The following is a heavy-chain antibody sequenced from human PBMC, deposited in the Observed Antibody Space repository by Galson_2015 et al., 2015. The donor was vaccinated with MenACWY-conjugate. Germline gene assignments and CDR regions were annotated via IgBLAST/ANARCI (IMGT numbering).Heavy chain of an antibody. J-gene: IGHJ6*02. CDR3: ARDLGQLVRDHYYGMDV. D-gene: IGHD6-6*01. V-gene: IGHV1-69*13. CDR2: IIPIFGTA. Sequence: SVKVSCKASGGTFSSYAISWVRQAPGQGLEWMGGIIPIFGTANYAQKFQGRVTITADESTSTAYMELSSLRSEDTAVYYCARDLGQLVRDHYYGMDVWGQGTTVTVSS. CDR1: GGTFSSYA.